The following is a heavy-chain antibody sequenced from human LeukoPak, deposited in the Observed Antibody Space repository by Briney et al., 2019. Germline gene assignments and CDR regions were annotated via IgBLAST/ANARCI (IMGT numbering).Heavy chain of an antibody. J-gene: IGHJ5*02. CDR2: IYPGDSDA. V-gene: IGHV5-51*01. CDR3: ARSTAAAGREGPQPNWFDP. CDR1: GYSFTSYW. Sequence: GESLKISCKGSGYSFTSYWIGWVRQMPGKGLEWMGIIYPGDSDARYSPSFQGQVTISADKSISTAYLQWSSLKASDTAMYYCARSTAAAGREGPQPNWFDPWGQGTLVTVSS. D-gene: IGHD6-13*01.